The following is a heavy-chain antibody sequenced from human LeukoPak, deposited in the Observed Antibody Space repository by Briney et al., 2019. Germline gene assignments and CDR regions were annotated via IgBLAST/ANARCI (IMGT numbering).Heavy chain of an antibody. J-gene: IGHJ3*02. Sequence: ASVKVSCKASGYTFTSYYMHWVRQAPGQGLEWMGIINPSGGSTSYAQKFQGRVTMTRDMSTSTVYMELSSLRSEDTAVYYCAREGSDIVGATTGAFDIWGQGTMVTVSS. CDR3: AREGSDIVGATTGAFDI. CDR2: INPSGGST. D-gene: IGHD1-26*01. CDR1: GYTFTSYY. V-gene: IGHV1-46*01.